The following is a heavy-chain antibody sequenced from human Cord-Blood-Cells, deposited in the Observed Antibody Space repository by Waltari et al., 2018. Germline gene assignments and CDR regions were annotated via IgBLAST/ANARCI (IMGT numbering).Heavy chain of an antibody. J-gene: IGHJ5*02. CDR1: AFSLSTSGVG. Sequence: QITLKESGPTLVKPTQTPTLTCTFSAFSLSTSGVGVGGIRQPPGKALEWLALIYWDDDKRNSPSLQSRLTIPKDTAKNQVVLTMTNMDPVDTATYYCAHRTGEAAGGGGSNWFDPWGQGTLVTVSS. CDR3: AHRTGEAAGGGGSNWFDP. CDR2: IYWDDDK. D-gene: IGHD1-1*01. V-gene: IGHV2-5*02.